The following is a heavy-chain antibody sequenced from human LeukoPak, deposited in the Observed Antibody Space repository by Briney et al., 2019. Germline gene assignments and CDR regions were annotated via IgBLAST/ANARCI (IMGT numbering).Heavy chain of an antibody. CDR2: IYPGDSDT. D-gene: IGHD2-8*02. Sequence: GESLKISCQGSGYTFTTYWIVWVRQMPGKGLEWMGLIYPGDSDTRYSPSFQGQVTISADKSINPAYLQWGSLKASDTAMYYCASLLLGYCTGTTCPFDYWGQGTLVTVSS. CDR1: GYTFTTYW. V-gene: IGHV5-51*01. CDR3: ASLLLGYCTGTTCPFDY. J-gene: IGHJ4*02.